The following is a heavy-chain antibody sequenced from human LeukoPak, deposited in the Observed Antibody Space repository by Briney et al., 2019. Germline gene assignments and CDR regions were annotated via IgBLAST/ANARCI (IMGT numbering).Heavy chain of an antibody. Sequence: GGSLRLSCAASGFTFSSYAVSWVRQAPGKGLEWVSAISGSGSSTYYADSVKGRFTISRDNSKNTLYLQMNSLRAEDTAVYYCAKGRGSGWSFDYWGQGTLFTLSS. V-gene: IGHV3-23*01. J-gene: IGHJ4*02. D-gene: IGHD6-19*01. CDR3: AKGRGSGWSFDY. CDR1: GFTFSSYA. CDR2: ISGSGSST.